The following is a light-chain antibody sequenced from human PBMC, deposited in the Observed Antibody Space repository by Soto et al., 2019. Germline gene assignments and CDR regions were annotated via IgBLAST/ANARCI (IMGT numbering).Light chain of an antibody. V-gene: IGKV1-39*01. CDR2: AAS. Sequence: DIQMTQSPSSLSASVGDRVTITCRASQSISTYLNWYQQKPGKAPNLLIYAASSLHSGVPSRFSGSGSGTDFALTISSLQYEDFATYYCQQSYGVPRTFDQGTKVEIK. CDR1: QSISTY. CDR3: QQSYGVPRT. J-gene: IGKJ1*01.